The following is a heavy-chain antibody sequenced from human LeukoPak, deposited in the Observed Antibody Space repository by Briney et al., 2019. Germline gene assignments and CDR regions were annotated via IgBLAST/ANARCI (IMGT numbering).Heavy chain of an antibody. V-gene: IGHV5-51*01. D-gene: IGHD6-13*01. CDR1: GGTFSSYA. CDR2: IYPGDSDT. J-gene: IGHJ4*02. CDR3: ARLLRNIAAAVYYFDY. Sequence: ASVKVSCKASGGTFSSYAISWVRQAPGQGLEWMGIIYPGDSDTRYSPSFQGQVTISADKSISTASLQWSSLKASDTAMYYCARLLRNIAAAVYYFDYWGQGTLVTVSS.